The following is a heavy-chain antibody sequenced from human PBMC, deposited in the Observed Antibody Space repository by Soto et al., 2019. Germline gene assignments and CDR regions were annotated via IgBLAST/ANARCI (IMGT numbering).Heavy chain of an antibody. J-gene: IGHJ4*02. CDR2: IYYSGST. V-gene: IGHV4-59*01. CDR3: ARGGGSPDY. Sequence: QVQLQESGPGLVKPSETLSLTCTVSGGSISSYYWSWIRQPPGKGLEWIGYIYYSGSTNYNPSLTSRVTISVDTSKNQFSLKLSSVTAADTAVYSCARGGGSPDYWGQGTLVTVSS. D-gene: IGHD2-15*01. CDR1: GGSISSYY.